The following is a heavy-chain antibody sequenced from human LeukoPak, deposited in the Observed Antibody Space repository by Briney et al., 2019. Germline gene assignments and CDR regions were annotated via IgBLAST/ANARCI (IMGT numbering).Heavy chain of an antibody. V-gene: IGHV3-9*03. CDR3: AKEGGGWCGNAFDI. Sequence: TGGSLRLSCAASGFTFDDYAMHWVRQAPGKGLKWVSGISWNSGSIGYADSVKGRFTISRANPKNSLDLQMNSLRAEDIALYYCAKEGGGWCGNAFDIWGQGTMVTVSS. D-gene: IGHD6-19*01. J-gene: IGHJ3*02. CDR1: GFTFDDYA. CDR2: ISWNSGSI.